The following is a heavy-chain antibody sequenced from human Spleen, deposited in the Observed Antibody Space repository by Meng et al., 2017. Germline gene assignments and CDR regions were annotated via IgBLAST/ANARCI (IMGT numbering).Heavy chain of an antibody. Sequence: QVQLVHSGAEVKKPGASVKVSCKPSGYNFPDYYIHWVRRAPGQGLEWMGWMNPNSGNTGYAQKFQGRVTITRNTSISTAYMELSSLRSEDTAVYYCARGGGPTPFQHWGQGTLVTVSS. J-gene: IGHJ1*01. CDR1: GYNFPDYY. D-gene: IGHD4-23*01. V-gene: IGHV1-8*03. CDR2: MNPNSGNT. CDR3: ARGGGPTPFQH.